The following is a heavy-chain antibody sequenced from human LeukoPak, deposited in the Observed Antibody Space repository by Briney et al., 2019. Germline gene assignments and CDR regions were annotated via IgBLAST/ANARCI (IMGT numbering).Heavy chain of an antibody. V-gene: IGHV3-48*04. CDR3: AREVAVGIGAYNY. D-gene: IGHD6-13*01. CDR2: ISSSSSTI. CDR1: GFTFSSYS. Sequence: PGGSLRLSCAASGFTFSSYSMNWVRQAPGKGLEWVSYISSSSSTIYYADSVKGRSTISRDNAKNSLYLQVNSLRAEDTAVYYCAREVAVGIGAYNYWGQGTLVTVSS. J-gene: IGHJ4*02.